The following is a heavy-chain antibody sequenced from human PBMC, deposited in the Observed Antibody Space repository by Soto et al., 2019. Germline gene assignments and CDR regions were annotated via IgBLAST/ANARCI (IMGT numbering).Heavy chain of an antibody. J-gene: IGHJ4*02. CDR1: GFTFDDYA. CDR3: AKDPSRYSSSWYYFDY. CDR2: ISWNSGSI. D-gene: IGHD6-13*01. V-gene: IGHV3-9*01. Sequence: PGGSLRLSCAASGFTFDDYAMHWVRQAPGKGLEWVSGISWNSGSIGYADSVKGRFTISRDNAKNSLYLQMNSLRAEDTALYYCAKDPSRYSSSWYYFDYWGQGT.